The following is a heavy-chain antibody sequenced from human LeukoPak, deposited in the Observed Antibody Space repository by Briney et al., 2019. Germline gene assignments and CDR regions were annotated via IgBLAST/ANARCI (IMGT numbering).Heavy chain of an antibody. CDR3: ASDYGGNPSYIIDY. CDR1: GYTFTGYY. CDR2: INPNSGGT. Sequence: VKVSCKASGYTFTGYYMHWVRQAPGQGLEWMGWINPNSGGTNYAQKFQGRVTMTRDTSISTAYMELSRLRSDDTAVYYCASDYGGNPSYIIDYWGQGTLVTVSS. D-gene: IGHD4-23*01. V-gene: IGHV1-2*02. J-gene: IGHJ4*02.